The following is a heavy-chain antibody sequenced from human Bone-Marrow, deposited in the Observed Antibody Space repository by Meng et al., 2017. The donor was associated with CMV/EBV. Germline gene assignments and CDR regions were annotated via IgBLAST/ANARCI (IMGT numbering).Heavy chain of an antibody. CDR2: IYYSGST. V-gene: IGHV4-31*03. CDR3: ARRGAVASVDY. J-gene: IGHJ4*02. Sequence: SETLSLTCTVSGGSISSGGYYWSWIRQHPGKGLEWIGYIYYSGSTYYNPSLKSRVTISVDTSKNQFSLKLSSVTAADTAVYYCARRGAVASVDYWGQGTLVTASS. CDR1: GGSISSGGYY. D-gene: IGHD6-19*01.